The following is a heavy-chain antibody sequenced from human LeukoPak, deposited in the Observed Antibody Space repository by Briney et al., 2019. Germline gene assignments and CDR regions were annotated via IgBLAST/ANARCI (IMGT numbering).Heavy chain of an antibody. V-gene: IGHV3-23*01. D-gene: IGHD2-15*01. Sequence: GGSLRLSCAASGFTFSSYAMSWVRQAPGKGLEWVSSISGSDGSTYYADSVKGRFTISRDNSKNTLYLQMNSLRAEDTAVYYCAKESLRIVSDYYFDYWGQGTLVTVSS. CDR2: ISGSDGST. J-gene: IGHJ4*02. CDR1: GFTFSSYA. CDR3: AKESLRIVSDYYFDY.